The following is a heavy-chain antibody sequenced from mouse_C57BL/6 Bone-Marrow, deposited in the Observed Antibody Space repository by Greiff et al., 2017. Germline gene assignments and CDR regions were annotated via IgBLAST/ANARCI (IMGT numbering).Heavy chain of an antibody. CDR1: GYTFTSYW. D-gene: IGHD1-1*01. CDR2: LDPSDSYT. Sequence: VQLQQPGAELVKPGASVKLSCKASGYTFTSYWMQWVKQRPGQGLEWIGELDPSDSYTNYNQKFKGKATLTVDTSSSTAYMQLRSLTSEDSAVYYCARDYGSIGSCAYWGQGTLVTVSA. J-gene: IGHJ3*01. CDR3: ARDYGSIGSCAY. V-gene: IGHV1-50*01.